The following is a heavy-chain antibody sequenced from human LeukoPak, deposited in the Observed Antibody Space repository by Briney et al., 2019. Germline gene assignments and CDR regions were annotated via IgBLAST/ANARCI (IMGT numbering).Heavy chain of an antibody. CDR3: AREGTVVVVAATRDYYYYMDV. J-gene: IGHJ6*03. D-gene: IGHD2-15*01. V-gene: IGHV4-61*02. Sequence: SETLSLTCTVSGGSISSGSYYWSWIRRPAGKGLEWIGRIYTSGSTNYNPSLKSRVTISVDTSKNQFSLKLSSVTAADTAAYYCAREGTVVVVAATRDYYYYMDVWGKGTTVTVSS. CDR1: GGSISSGSYY. CDR2: IYTSGST.